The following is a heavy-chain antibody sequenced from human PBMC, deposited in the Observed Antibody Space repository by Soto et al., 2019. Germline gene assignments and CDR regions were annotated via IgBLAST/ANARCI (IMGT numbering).Heavy chain of an antibody. V-gene: IGHV4-34*01. Sequence: QVQLQQWGAGLLKPSETLSLTCTVYGGSLSAYYLSWIRQPPGKGLEWIGEINPSGTTNYNPSLKSRVTISVDTSKSQFSLRLSSVTAADTAVYHCALAPAVHILYCGQGTLVTVSS. CDR1: GGSLSAYY. D-gene: IGHD2-2*01. CDR2: INPSGTT. J-gene: IGHJ1*01. CDR3: ALAPAVHILY.